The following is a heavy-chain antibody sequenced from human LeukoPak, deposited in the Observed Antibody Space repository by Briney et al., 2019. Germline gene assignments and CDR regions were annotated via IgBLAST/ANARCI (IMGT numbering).Heavy chain of an antibody. V-gene: IGHV3-64*02. CDR3: ARAKAYFFDY. Sequence: GGSLRLSCAASGFTLSNYAMHWVRQAPGKGLQYVSDISSNGGSTYYADSVKGRFTISRDNSKNTLYLQMGSLRAEDMAVYYCARAKAYFFDYWGQGTLVTVSS. CDR1: GFTLSNYA. CDR2: ISSNGGST. J-gene: IGHJ4*02.